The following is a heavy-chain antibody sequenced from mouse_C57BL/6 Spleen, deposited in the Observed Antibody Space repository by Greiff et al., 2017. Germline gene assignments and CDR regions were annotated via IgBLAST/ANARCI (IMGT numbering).Heavy chain of an antibody. J-gene: IGHJ3*01. CDR3: ARRGIYYDYED. Sequence: EVQLQQSGPELVKPGASVKISCKASGYTFTDYYMNWVKQSHGKSLEWIGDINPNNGGTSYNQKFKGKATLTVDKSSSTAYMELRSLTSEDSAVYYCARRGIYYDYEDGGQGTLVTVSA. CDR2: INPNNGGT. D-gene: IGHD2-4*01. V-gene: IGHV1-26*01. CDR1: GYTFTDYY.